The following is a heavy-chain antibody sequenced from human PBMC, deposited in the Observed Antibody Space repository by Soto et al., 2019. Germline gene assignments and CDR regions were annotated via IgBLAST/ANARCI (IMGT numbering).Heavy chain of an antibody. V-gene: IGHV3-23*01. CDR1: AFTFSSYA. Sequence: PGGSLRLSCAASAFTFSSYAMSWVRPAPGKGLEWVSAISGSGGSTYYADSVKGRFTISRDNSKNTLYLQMNSLRAEDTAVYYCAKDNYDFWSLDANYYYGMDVWGQGTTVTVS. D-gene: IGHD3-3*01. J-gene: IGHJ6*02. CDR2: ISGSGGST. CDR3: AKDNYDFWSLDANYYYGMDV.